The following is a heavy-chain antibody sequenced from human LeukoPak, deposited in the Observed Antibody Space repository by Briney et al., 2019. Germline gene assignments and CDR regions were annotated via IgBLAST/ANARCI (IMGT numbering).Heavy chain of an antibody. CDR3: AKDQSVYYDSSGYYY. CDR1: GFTFSSYD. V-gene: IGHV3-23*01. J-gene: IGHJ4*02. D-gene: IGHD3-22*01. CDR2: ISGSGGST. Sequence: PGGSLRLSCAASGFTFSSYDMSWARQAPGKGLEWVSAISGSGGSTYYADSVKGRFTISRDNSKNTLYLQMNSLRAEDMAVYYCAKDQSVYYDSSGYYYWSQGTLVTVSS.